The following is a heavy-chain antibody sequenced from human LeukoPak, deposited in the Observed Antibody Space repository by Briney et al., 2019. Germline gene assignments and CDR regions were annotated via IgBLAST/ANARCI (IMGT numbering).Heavy chain of an antibody. V-gene: IGHV5-51*01. J-gene: IGHJ4*02. CDR1: GYAFTRSW. CDR2: IYPGDSDT. Sequence: GESLKISCKGSGYAFTRSWIGWVRQMPGKGLEYMGIIYPGDSDTRYSPSFQGQVTISADKSISTAYLQWSSLKASDTAMYYCVRRAAAHFDYWGQGTLVTVSS. CDR3: VRRAAAHFDY. D-gene: IGHD6-13*01.